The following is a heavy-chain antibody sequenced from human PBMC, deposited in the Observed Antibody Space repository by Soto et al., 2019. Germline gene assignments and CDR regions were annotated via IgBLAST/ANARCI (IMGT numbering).Heavy chain of an antibody. V-gene: IGHV3-74*01. Sequence: EVQLVESGGGLVQPGGSLRLSCAASGFSFTHYWLHWVRQGPGKGLEWLSRINSDGTSTYYADSVKGRFTISRDNAKNTLHLQMNSLRDEETAVYYCARVATYFYESSGYDYWGQGALVTVSS. D-gene: IGHD3-22*01. J-gene: IGHJ4*02. CDR3: ARVATYFYESSGYDY. CDR2: INSDGTST. CDR1: GFSFTHYW.